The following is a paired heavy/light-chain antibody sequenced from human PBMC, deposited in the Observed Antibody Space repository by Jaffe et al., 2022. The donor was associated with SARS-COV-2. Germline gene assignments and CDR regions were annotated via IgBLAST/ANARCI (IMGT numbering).Light chain of an antibody. J-gene: IGLJ2*01. V-gene: IGLV2-14*01. CDR3: TSYTGNTLLV. CDR1: RSDVGGYDY. CDR2: EVT. Sequence: QSALTQPASVSGSPGQSITISCTGTRSDVGGYDYVSWYQHHPGKAPKLMIYEVTNRPSGVPDRFSGSKSGNTASLTISGLQAEDEADYYCTSYTGNTLLVFGGGTKLTVL.
Heavy chain of an antibody. J-gene: IGHJ4*02. CDR1: GASISSGSYY. CDR3: GRLYSYGYGRGYYFDY. V-gene: IGHV4-39*01. D-gene: IGHD5-18*01. CDR2: IYYSGST. Sequence: QLQLQESGPGLVKPSETLSLTCGVSGASISSGSYYWGWIRQPPGKGLDWIGSIYYSGSTYYNPSLKSRVTISGDTSKNQFSLKLSSVTAADSAVYYCGRLYSYGYGRGYYFDYWGQGTRVTVSS.